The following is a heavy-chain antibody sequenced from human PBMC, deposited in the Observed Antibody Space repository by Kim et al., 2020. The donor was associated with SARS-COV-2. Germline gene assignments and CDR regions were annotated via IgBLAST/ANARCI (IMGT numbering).Heavy chain of an antibody. D-gene: IGHD2-15*01. CDR1: GGSISSYY. Sequence: SETLSLTCNVSGGSISSYYWSWIRQPPGKGLEWIGYIYYSGSTNYNPSLKSRVTISVDTSKNQFSLKLSSVTAADTAVYYCARGHSWYGMDVWGQGTTVTVSS. V-gene: IGHV4-59*13. CDR3: ARGHSWYGMDV. CDR2: IYYSGST. J-gene: IGHJ6*02.